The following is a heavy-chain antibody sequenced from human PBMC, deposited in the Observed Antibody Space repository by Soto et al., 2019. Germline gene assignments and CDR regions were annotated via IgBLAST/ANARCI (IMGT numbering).Heavy chain of an antibody. Sequence: SETLSLTCTVSGGSISTSSWNWIRQPPGKGLEWIGYIYYSGSTNYNPSLKSRITISVDTSKNQFSLKLSSVTAADTAVYYCGRRYAGNFDYWGQGTLVTVSS. D-gene: IGHD2-8*01. CDR1: GGSISTSS. CDR2: IYYSGST. CDR3: GRRYAGNFDY. J-gene: IGHJ4*02. V-gene: IGHV4-59*01.